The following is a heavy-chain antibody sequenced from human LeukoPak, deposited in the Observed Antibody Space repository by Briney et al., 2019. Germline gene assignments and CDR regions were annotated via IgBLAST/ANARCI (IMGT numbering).Heavy chain of an antibody. J-gene: IGHJ4*02. CDR2: ISSSSNYR. V-gene: IGHV3-21*01. Sequence: GGSLRLSCAASGFTFSSYSMNWVRRAPGKGLEWVSSISSSSNYRYYAESVKGRFTISRDYAQNSLYLQMNSLRAEDTAVYYCASNPLYCSSTSCPFDYWGQGTLVTVSS. CDR3: ASNPLYCSSTSCPFDY. CDR1: GFTFSSYS. D-gene: IGHD2-2*01.